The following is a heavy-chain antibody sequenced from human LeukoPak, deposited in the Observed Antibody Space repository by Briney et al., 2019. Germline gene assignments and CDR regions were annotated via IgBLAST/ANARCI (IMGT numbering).Heavy chain of an antibody. J-gene: IGHJ4*02. CDR2: INPNSGGT. CDR3: ARGLWFGEYYFDY. Sequence: GASVKVSCKASGYTFTGYYMHWVRQAPGQGLEWMGRINPNSGGTNYAQKFQGRVTMTRDTPISTAYMELSRLRSDDTAVYYCARGLWFGEYYFDYWGQGTLVTVSS. D-gene: IGHD3-10*01. V-gene: IGHV1-2*06. CDR1: GYTFTGYY.